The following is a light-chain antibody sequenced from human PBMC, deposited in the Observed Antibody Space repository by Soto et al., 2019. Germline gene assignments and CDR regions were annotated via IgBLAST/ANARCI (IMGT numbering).Light chain of an antibody. CDR2: GAS. J-gene: IGKJ5*01. V-gene: IGKV3-11*01. CDR3: QQRSNWRLIT. CDR1: QSVSTD. Sequence: EIVLTHSPGTLSLSPCERATLSFSASQSVSTDVAWYQQKPGQAPRLLLYGASTRATGIPARFSGSGSGTDFTLTISSLEPEDFAVYYCQQRSNWRLITFGQGTRLEIK.